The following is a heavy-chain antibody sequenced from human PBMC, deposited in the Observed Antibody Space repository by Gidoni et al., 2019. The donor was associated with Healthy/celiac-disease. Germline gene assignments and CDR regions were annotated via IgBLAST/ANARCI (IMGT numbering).Heavy chain of an antibody. D-gene: IGHD6-13*01. V-gene: IGHV3-9*01. Sequence: EVQLVESGGGLVQPGRSLRLSCAASGFTFDDYAMHWVRQAPGKGLEWVSGISWNSGSIGYADSVKGRFTISRDNAKNSLYLQMNSLRAEDTALYYCAKDRVAAAGSLYYYYGMDVWGQGTTVTVSS. CDR3: AKDRVAAAGSLYYYYGMDV. CDR2: ISWNSGSI. J-gene: IGHJ6*02. CDR1: GFTFDDYA.